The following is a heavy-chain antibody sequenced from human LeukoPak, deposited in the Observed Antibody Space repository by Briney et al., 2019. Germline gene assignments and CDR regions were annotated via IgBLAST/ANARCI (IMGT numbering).Heavy chain of an antibody. Sequence: GGSLRLSCAGSGFTFGSYSMNWVRQAPGKGLEWLSYISRSSRVIHFADSVKGRFTISRDNAKNSLYLQMNSLRTEDTAVYYCAKSRAADTTLLFDYWGQGTLVTVSS. CDR3: AKSRAADTTLLFDY. V-gene: IGHV3-48*04. J-gene: IGHJ4*02. D-gene: IGHD6-13*01. CDR2: ISRSSRVI. CDR1: GFTFGSYS.